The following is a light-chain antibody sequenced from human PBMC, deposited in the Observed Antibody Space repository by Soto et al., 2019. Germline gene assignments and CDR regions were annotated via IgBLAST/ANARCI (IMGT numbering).Light chain of an antibody. CDR3: QQYNSYRT. Sequence: DIQITQSPSTLSASIGYRVTITCRARESISIWLAWYQQKPGKAPKLLIYDASILESGVPSRFSGSGSGTEFTLTISSLQPDDFATYYCQQYNSYRTFGQGTKV. J-gene: IGKJ1*01. CDR1: ESISIW. V-gene: IGKV1-5*01. CDR2: DAS.